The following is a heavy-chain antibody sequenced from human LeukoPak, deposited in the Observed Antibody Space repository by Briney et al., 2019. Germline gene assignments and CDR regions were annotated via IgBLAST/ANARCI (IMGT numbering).Heavy chain of an antibody. CDR3: AKDLYGNFDY. CDR2: ISYEGSSK. CDR1: GFTFTNHA. Sequence: GRSLRLSCVASGFTFTNHAMHWVRQAPGKGLEWVAVISYEGSSKHYADSVKGRFTISRDNSKNTLYLQMNSLRAEDTAVYYCAKDLYGNFDYWGQGTLVTVSS. V-gene: IGHV3-30*04. J-gene: IGHJ4*02. D-gene: IGHD2/OR15-2a*01.